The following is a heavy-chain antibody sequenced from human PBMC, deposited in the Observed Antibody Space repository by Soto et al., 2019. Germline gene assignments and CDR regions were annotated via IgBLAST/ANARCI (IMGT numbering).Heavy chain of an antibody. Sequence: EVQLVESGGGLVKPGWSLRLSCAASGFTFSNAWMNWVRQAPGKGLEWVGRIKSKTDGGTTDYAAPVKGRFTISRDDSKNTLYLQMNSLKTEDTAVYYCTTDIYGSGSEIFDYWGQGTLVTVSS. V-gene: IGHV3-15*07. CDR2: IKSKTDGGTT. CDR1: GFTFSNAW. CDR3: TTDIYGSGSEIFDY. J-gene: IGHJ4*02. D-gene: IGHD3-10*01.